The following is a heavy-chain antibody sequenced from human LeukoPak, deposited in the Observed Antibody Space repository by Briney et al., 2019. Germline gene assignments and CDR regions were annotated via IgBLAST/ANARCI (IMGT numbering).Heavy chain of an antibody. CDR1: GFTFSNYG. CDR3: ARGGSGYSSSWRSAQLAFDI. V-gene: IGHV3-20*01. Sequence: GGSLRLSCAASGFTFSNYGMHWVRQAPGKGLEWVSGINWNGGSTGYADSVKGRFTISRDNAKNSLYLQMNSLRAEDTALYHCARGGSGYSSSWRSAQLAFDIWGQGTMVTVSS. J-gene: IGHJ3*02. CDR2: INWNGGST. D-gene: IGHD6-13*01.